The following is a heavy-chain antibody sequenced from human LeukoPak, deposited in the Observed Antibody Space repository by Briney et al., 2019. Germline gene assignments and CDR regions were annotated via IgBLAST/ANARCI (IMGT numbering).Heavy chain of an antibody. Sequence: SETLSLTCAVYGGSFSGYYWSWIRQPPGKGLEWIGEINHSGSTNYNPSLKSRVTISVDTSKNQFSLKLSSVTAADTAVYYCAGGPLLEWLFHAYYYYYGMDVWGQGTTVTVSS. CDR3: AGGPLLEWLFHAYYYYYGMDV. CDR1: GGSFSGYY. CDR2: INHSGST. J-gene: IGHJ6*02. V-gene: IGHV4-34*01. D-gene: IGHD3-3*01.